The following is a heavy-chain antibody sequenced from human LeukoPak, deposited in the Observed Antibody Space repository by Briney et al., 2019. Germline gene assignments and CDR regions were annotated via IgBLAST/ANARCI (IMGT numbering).Heavy chain of an antibody. CDR3: ARPQYSSGVHNWFDP. Sequence: PSETLSLTCTVSGGSISSSSYYWGWIRQPPGKGLEWIGSIYYSGSTYYNPSLKSRVTISVDTSKNQFSLKLSSVTAADTAVYYCARPQYSSGVHNWFDPWGQGTLVTVSS. CDR1: GGSISSSSYY. V-gene: IGHV4-39*01. D-gene: IGHD6-19*01. CDR2: IYYSGST. J-gene: IGHJ5*02.